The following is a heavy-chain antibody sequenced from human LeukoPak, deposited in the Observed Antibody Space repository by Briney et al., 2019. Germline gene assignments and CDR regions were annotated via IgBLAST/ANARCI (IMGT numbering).Heavy chain of an antibody. Sequence: SETLSLTCAVSGGSISSGGYSWSWIRQPPGKDLEWIGYIYHSGSTYYNPSLKSRVTISVDRSKNQFSLKLSSVTAADTAVYYCARSRYCSGGSCYAGWFDPWGQGTLVTVSS. CDR3: ARSRYCSGGSCYAGWFDP. V-gene: IGHV4-30-2*01. CDR2: IYHSGST. CDR1: GGSISSGGYS. D-gene: IGHD2-15*01. J-gene: IGHJ5*02.